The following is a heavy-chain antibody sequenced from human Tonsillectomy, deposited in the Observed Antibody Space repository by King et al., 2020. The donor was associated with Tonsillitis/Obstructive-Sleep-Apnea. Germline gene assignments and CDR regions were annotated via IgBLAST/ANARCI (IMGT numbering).Heavy chain of an antibody. V-gene: IGHV1-3*01. CDR3: ARDYYYYMDV. CDR1: GYIFTTYD. Sequence: QLVQSGAEVKKPGASVKVSCQASGYIFTTYDIHWVRQAPGQRLEWMGWINVANGNTKYSQNFQGRVTVTRDTSASIAHMELSSLRSEDTAVYYCARDYYYYMDVWGKGTTVTVSS. CDR2: INVANGNT. J-gene: IGHJ6*03.